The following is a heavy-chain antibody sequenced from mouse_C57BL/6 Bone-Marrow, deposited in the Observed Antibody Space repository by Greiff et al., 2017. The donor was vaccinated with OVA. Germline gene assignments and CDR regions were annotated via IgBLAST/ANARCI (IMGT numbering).Heavy chain of an antibody. V-gene: IGHV1-50*01. J-gene: IGHJ4*01. CDR1: GYTFTSYW. Sequence: VQLQQPGAELVKPGASVKLSCKASGYTFTSYWMQWVKQRPGQGLEWIGEIDPSDSYTNYNQKFKGKATLTVDTSSSTAYMQLSSLTSEDSAVYYCDTTVSAMDYWGQGTSVTVSS. D-gene: IGHD1-1*01. CDR3: DTTVSAMDY. CDR2: IDPSDSYT.